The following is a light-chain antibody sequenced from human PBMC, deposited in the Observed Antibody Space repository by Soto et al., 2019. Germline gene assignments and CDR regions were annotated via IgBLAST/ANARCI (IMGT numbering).Light chain of an antibody. CDR2: AAS. Sequence: DIQMTQSPSSLSASVGDRVTITCRASQSISSYLNWYQQKPGKAPKLLIYAASSLQSGVPSRFSGSGSGTDFNLTISSLQPEDFATDYCQQSYSTLLTFGGGTKVEIK. CDR3: QQSYSTLLT. V-gene: IGKV1-39*01. J-gene: IGKJ4*01. CDR1: QSISSY.